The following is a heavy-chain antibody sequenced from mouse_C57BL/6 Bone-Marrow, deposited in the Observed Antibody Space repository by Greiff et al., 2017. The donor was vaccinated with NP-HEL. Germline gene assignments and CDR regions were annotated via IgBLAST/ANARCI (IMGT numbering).Heavy chain of an antibody. V-gene: IGHV3-6*01. CDR2: ISYDGSN. Sequence: EVQLQESGPGLVKPSQSLSLTCSVTGYSITSGYYWNWIRQFPGNKLEWMGYISYDGSNNYNPSLKNRISITLDTSKNQFFLKLNSVTTEDTATYYCARKFYYGSSFYWYFDVWGTGTTVTVSS. J-gene: IGHJ1*03. D-gene: IGHD1-1*01. CDR3: ARKFYYGSSFYWYFDV. CDR1: GYSITSGYY.